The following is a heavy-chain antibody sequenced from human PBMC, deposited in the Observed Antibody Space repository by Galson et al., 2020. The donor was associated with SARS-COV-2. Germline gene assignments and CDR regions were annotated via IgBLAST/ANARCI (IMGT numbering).Heavy chain of an antibody. D-gene: IGHD3-10*01. CDR2: LYHTGNT. CDR3: TRCGGASMVSSDY. V-gene: IGHV4-38-2*01. CDR1: DYSISSGYY. Sequence: SETLSLTCVVSDYSISSGYYWGWIRQPPGIGLEWIGTLYHTGNTYYNPSLKSRVTISVDTSKNQFSLKLTSVTAADTAVYYCTRCGGASMVSSDYWGQGTLVTVSS. J-gene: IGHJ4*02.